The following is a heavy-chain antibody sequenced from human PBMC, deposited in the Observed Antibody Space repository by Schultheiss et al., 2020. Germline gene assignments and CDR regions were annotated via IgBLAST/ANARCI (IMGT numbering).Heavy chain of an antibody. J-gene: IGHJ6*02. CDR2: ISYDGSNK. Sequence: WGSLRLSCAASGFTFSSYSMSWIRQAPGKGLEWVAVISYDGSNKYYADSVKGRFTISRDNSKNTLYLQMNSLKTEDTAVYYCTLGVNYYYYGMDVWGQGTTVTVSS. CDR1: GFTFSSYS. CDR3: TLGVNYYYYGMDV. D-gene: IGHD3-3*01. V-gene: IGHV3-30*12.